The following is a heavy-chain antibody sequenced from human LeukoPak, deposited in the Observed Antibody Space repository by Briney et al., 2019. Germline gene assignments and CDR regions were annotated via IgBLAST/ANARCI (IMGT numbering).Heavy chain of an antibody. J-gene: IGHJ4*02. CDR2: ISSTSSTI. CDR1: GFTFSTNS. V-gene: IGHV3-48*02. CDR3: ARVRYGGHHFFDY. Sequence: QAGGSQRLSCAASGFTFSTNSMKWVRQAPGKGLEWVSYISSTSSTIYYADFVKGRFTISRDNAKTSLYLQMNSLRDEDTAVYYCARVRYGGHHFFDYWGQGTLVTVSS. D-gene: IGHD4-23*01.